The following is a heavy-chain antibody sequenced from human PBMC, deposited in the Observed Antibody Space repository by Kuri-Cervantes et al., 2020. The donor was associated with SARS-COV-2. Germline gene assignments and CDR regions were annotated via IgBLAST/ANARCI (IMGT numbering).Heavy chain of an antibody. CDR2: ISGSGTGA. CDR1: GFSFSSYA. D-gene: IGHD1-7*01. CDR3: AKDPTATTEYYYAMDV. Sequence: GESLKISCAASGFSFSSYAMSWVRQAPGKGLEWVSVISGSGTGAYYADSVKGRFTISRDNSKNTLYLQMNSLGAEDTAVYFCAKDPTATTEYYYAMDVWGQGTTVTVSS. V-gene: IGHV3-23*01. J-gene: IGHJ6*02.